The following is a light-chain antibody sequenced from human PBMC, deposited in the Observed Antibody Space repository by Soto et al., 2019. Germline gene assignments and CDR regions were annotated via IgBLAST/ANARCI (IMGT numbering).Light chain of an antibody. V-gene: IGKV3-20*01. J-gene: IGKJ1*01. Sequence: EIVLTQFPGTLSLSPGERATLSCRASQSVSSSFLAWYQQKPGQAPRLLIYGASSRATDIPDRFSGSGSGTDFTLTISRLEPEDFAVYYGLQYDSSPWTFGQGTKVDIK. CDR1: QSVSSSF. CDR3: LQYDSSPWT. CDR2: GAS.